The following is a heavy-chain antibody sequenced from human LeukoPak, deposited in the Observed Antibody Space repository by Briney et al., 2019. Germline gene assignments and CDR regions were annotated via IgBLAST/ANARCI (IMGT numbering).Heavy chain of an antibody. CDR1: GHSTTRGYH. CDR3: ARVLPVPYLLDS. CDR2: FFQSQKS. V-gene: IGHV4-38-2*01. D-gene: IGHD3-10*02. Sequence: SETLSLTCDISGHSTTRGYHWAWFRQSPGKGPEWIATFFQSQKSFYNASLESRVIMSLDTSKSQFSLNLTSVTAADTAVYYCARVLPVPYLLDSWGQGTHVTVSS. J-gene: IGHJ4*02.